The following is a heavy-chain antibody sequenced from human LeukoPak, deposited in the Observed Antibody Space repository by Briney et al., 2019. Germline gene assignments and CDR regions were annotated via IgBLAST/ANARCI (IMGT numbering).Heavy chain of an antibody. CDR1: GYTFTGYY. J-gene: IGHJ4*02. D-gene: IGHD5-12*01. Sequence: GASVKVSCKASGYTFTGYYMHWVRQAPGQGLEWMGWINPNSGGTNYAQKFQGRVTMTRDTSISTAYMELSRLRSDDTAVYYCARDSLSGYDTFDYWGQGTLVTVSS. V-gene: IGHV1-2*02. CDR3: ARDSLSGYDTFDY. CDR2: INPNSGGT.